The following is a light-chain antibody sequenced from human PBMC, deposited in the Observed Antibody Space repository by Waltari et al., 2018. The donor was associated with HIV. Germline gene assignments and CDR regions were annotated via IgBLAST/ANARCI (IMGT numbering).Light chain of an antibody. V-gene: IGLV2-14*03. CDR1: SSDVGAYEY. CDR3: ASFTSGRLNV. CDR2: DVY. Sequence: QSALTQPASVSGSPGQSITISCTGTSSDVGAYEYVSWYQQHPGKVPKLLIYDVYNRPARISNLFSGSKSGNTASLTISGLQAEDEAAYYCASFTSGRLNVFGTGTKVTVL. J-gene: IGLJ1*01.